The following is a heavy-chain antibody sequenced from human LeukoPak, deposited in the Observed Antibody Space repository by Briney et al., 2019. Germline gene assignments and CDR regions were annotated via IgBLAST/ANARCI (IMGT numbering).Heavy chain of an antibody. D-gene: IGHD3-10*01. J-gene: IGHJ3*02. CDR1: EYXFTTYW. CDR2: IYPGDSDT. V-gene: IGHV5-51*01. CDR3: ARLWTDAFDI. Sequence: GESLKISCKGSEYXFTTYWXGWXXQMPGXXLEWMGIIYPGDSDTRYSPSFQGQVTISADKSISTAYLQWSSLKASDTAMYYCARLWTDAFDIWGQGTMVTVSS.